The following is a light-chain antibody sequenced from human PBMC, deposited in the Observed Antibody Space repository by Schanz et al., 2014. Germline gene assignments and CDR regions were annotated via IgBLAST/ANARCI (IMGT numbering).Light chain of an antibody. CDR1: ASDVGGYNY. CDR3: SSYAGSNNLGV. J-gene: IGLJ3*02. V-gene: IGLV2-14*01. Sequence: QSALTQPASVSGSPGQSITISCTGTASDVGGYNYVSWYQQYPGKAPKLLIYDVSHRPSGVSNRFSGSKSGNTASLTISGLQAEDEADYYCSSYAGSNNLGVFGGGTKLTVL. CDR2: DVS.